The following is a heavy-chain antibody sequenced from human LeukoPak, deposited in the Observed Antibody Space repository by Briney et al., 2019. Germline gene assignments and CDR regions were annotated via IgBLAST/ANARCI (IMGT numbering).Heavy chain of an antibody. CDR1: RFTFSSYS. CDR3: ARDRYGDSDY. Sequence: GGSLRLSCAASRFTFSSYSMNWVRQAPGKGLEWVPYISSSSSYIYYADSVKGRFAISRDNAKNSLYLQMNSLRAEDTAVYYCARDRYGDSDYWGQGTLVTVSS. J-gene: IGHJ4*02. V-gene: IGHV3-21*01. D-gene: IGHD4-17*01. CDR2: ISSSSSYI.